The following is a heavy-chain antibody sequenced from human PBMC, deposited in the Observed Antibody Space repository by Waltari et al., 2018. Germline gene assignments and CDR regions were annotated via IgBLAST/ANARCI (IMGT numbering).Heavy chain of an antibody. J-gene: IGHJ4*02. Sequence: QVQLVQSGAEVKKPGSSVKVSCKASGGTFSSYAISWVRQAPGQGLEWMGGIIPNFGSANYAQKFQGRVTINADESTSTAYMELSSLGSEDTAVYYCARGGSYGLGGPFDYWGQGTLVTVSS. V-gene: IGHV1-69*01. CDR3: ARGGSYGLGGPFDY. CDR2: IIPNFGSA. D-gene: IGHD5-18*01. CDR1: GGTFSSYA.